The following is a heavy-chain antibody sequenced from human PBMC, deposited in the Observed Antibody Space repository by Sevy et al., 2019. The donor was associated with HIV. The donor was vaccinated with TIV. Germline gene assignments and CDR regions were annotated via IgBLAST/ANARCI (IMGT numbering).Heavy chain of an antibody. CDR1: GFTFSGSA. CDR2: IRSKANSYAT. V-gene: IGHV3-73*01. Sequence: GGSLRLSCAASGFTFSGSAMHWVRQASGKGLEWVGRIRSKANSYATAYAASVKGRFTIYRDDSKNTAYLQMNSLKTEDTAVYYCIYYYGSGSYYNDYYYGMDVWGQGTTVTVSS. J-gene: IGHJ6*02. CDR3: IYYYGSGSYYNDYYYGMDV. D-gene: IGHD3-10*01.